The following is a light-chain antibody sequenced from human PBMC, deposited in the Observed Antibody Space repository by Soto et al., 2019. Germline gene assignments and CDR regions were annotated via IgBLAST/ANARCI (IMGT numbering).Light chain of an antibody. CDR3: AAWDGSLSEV. CDR2: KDN. J-gene: IGLJ1*01. V-gene: IGLV1-47*03. CDR1: SSNIGSNY. Sequence: QSVLTQPPSASGTPGQRVTISCSGSSSNIGSNYVYWYQQLPGTAPKLLIYKDNQRPSGVPDRFSGSKSGTSASLAISGLWSEDEADYYCAAWDGSLSEVFGTGTKLTVL.